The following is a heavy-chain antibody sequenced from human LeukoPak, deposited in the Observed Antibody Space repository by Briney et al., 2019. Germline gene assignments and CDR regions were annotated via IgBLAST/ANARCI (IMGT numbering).Heavy chain of an antibody. V-gene: IGHV1-18*04. CDR3: ASGSRSSFAYYFDY. D-gene: IGHD6-13*01. Sequence: ASVKVSCKASGYTFTGYYMHWVRQAPGQGLEWMGWISAYNGNTNYAQKLQGRVTMTTDTSTSTAYMELRSLRSDDTAVYYCASGSRSSFAYYFDYWGQGTLVTVSS. J-gene: IGHJ4*02. CDR2: ISAYNGNT. CDR1: GYTFTGYY.